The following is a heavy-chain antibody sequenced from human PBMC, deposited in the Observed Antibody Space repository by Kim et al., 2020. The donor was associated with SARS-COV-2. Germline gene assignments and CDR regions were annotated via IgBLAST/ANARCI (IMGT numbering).Heavy chain of an antibody. CDR1: GYTFTSYG. Sequence: ASVKVSCKASGYTFTSYGISWVRQAPGQGLEWMGWISAYNGNTNYAQKLQGRVTMTTDTSTSTAYMELRSLRSDDTAVYYCARSREPQWELPLDYWGQGTLVTVSS. D-gene: IGHD1-26*01. CDR3: ARSREPQWELPLDY. V-gene: IGHV1-18*04. J-gene: IGHJ4*02. CDR2: ISAYNGNT.